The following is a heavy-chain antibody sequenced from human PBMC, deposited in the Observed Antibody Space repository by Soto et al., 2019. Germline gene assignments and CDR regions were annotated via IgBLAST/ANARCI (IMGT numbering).Heavy chain of an antibody. J-gene: IGHJ4*02. CDR3: AKGRGQNWNVDY. CDR1: GFTFSSYA. CDR2: ISGSGGTA. Sequence: EVQLLESGGGSVQPGGSLRLSCAASGFTFSSYAMHCVRRPPGKGLEWVSSISGSGGTAYYADSVKGRFSISRDSLVNTLYLQMNSLRAEDTAVYYWAKGRGQNWNVDYWGQGTLVTVSP. D-gene: IGHD1-1*01. V-gene: IGHV3-23*01.